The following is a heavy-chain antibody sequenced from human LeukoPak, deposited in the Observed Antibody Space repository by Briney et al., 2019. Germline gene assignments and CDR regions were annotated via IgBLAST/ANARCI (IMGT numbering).Heavy chain of an antibody. Sequence: GGSLRLSCAASGFTFDDYAMHLVRQAPGKGLEWVSLISGDGGSTYYADSVKGRFTISRDNSKNSLYLQMNSLRTEDTALYYCAKDGSGWRLSPAYFDYWGQGTLVTVSS. CDR2: ISGDGGST. D-gene: IGHD6-19*01. CDR1: GFTFDDYA. J-gene: IGHJ4*02. V-gene: IGHV3-43*02. CDR3: AKDGSGWRLSPAYFDY.